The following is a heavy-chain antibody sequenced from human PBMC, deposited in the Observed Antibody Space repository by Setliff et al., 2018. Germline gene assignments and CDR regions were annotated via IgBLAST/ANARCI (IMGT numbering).Heavy chain of an antibody. J-gene: IGHJ3*02. D-gene: IGHD1-26*01. V-gene: IGHV3-23*01. Sequence: GGSLRLSCVASGFTFGSYAMSWVRQTPGKGLEWLATVTDTADRTYYPDSVKGRFTISRDNSKNTLYLQMNSLRAEDTALYYCARRGGTSGARAFDIWGQGTVVTVSS. CDR3: ARRGGTSGARAFDI. CDR1: GFTFGSYA. CDR2: VTDTADRT.